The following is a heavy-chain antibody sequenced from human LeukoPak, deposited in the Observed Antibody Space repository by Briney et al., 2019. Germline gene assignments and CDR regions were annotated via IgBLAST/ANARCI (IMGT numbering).Heavy chain of an antibody. CDR3: AVVGHYDSSGYFDY. D-gene: IGHD3-22*01. CDR2: IIPIFGTA. V-gene: IGHV1-69*05. CDR1: GGTFSSYA. Sequence: GASVKVSCKASGGTFSSYAISWVRQARGQGLEWMGGIIPIFGTANYAQKFQGRVTITTDESTSTAYMELSSLRSEDTAVYYCAVVGHYDSSGYFDYWGQGTLVTVSS. J-gene: IGHJ4*02.